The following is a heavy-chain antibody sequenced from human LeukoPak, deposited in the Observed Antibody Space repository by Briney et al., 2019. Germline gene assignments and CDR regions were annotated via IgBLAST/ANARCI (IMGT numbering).Heavy chain of an antibody. J-gene: IGHJ5*02. Sequence: GASVKVSCKASGYTFTSYDINWVRQATGQGLEWMGWMNPNSGNTGYAQKFQGRVTITRNTSISTAYMELSSLRSEDTAVYYCARDQVVVAATRGWFDPWGRGTLVTVSS. CDR2: MNPNSGNT. D-gene: IGHD2-15*01. CDR3: ARDQVVVAATRGWFDP. V-gene: IGHV1-8*03. CDR1: GYTFTSYD.